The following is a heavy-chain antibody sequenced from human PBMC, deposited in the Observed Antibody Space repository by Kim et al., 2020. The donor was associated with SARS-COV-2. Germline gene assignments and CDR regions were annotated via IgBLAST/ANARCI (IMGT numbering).Heavy chain of an antibody. D-gene: IGHD5-12*01. CDR1: GFTFSRFA. Sequence: GGSLRLSCATSGFTFSRFAMNWFRQAPGKGLEWVSAIGGSGGTTYYAESVKDRFTISRDNSKNTVYLQMRSLRVEDTAVYYCAKVVRGGYVVTDALDVWGQGTMVTVSS. CDR2: IGGSGGTT. J-gene: IGHJ3*01. CDR3: AKVVRGGYVVTDALDV. V-gene: IGHV3-23*01.